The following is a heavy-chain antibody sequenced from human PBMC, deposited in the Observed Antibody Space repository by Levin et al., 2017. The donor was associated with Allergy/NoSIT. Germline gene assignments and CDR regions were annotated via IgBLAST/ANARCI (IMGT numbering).Heavy chain of an antibody. CDR3: ARGYRGPYYYFDY. Sequence: SVKVSCKASGGTFSSYAISWVRQAPGQGLEWMGGIIPIFGTANYAQKFQGRVTITADESTSTAYMELSSLRSEDTAVYYCARGYRGPYYYFDYWGQGTLVTVSS. CDR2: IIPIFGTA. D-gene: IGHD1-26*01. V-gene: IGHV1-69*13. J-gene: IGHJ4*02. CDR1: GGTFSSYA.